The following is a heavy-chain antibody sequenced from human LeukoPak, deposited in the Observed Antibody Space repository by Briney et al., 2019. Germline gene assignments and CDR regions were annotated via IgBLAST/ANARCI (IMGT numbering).Heavy chain of an antibody. CDR3: AKTLENYDILTGYYLLMGFDY. J-gene: IGHJ4*02. Sequence: PGGSLRLSCAASGFTFSSYAMSWVRQAPGKGLEWVSAISGSGGSTYYADSVKGRFTISRDNSKNTLYLQMNSLRAEDTAVYYCAKTLENYDILTGYYLLMGFDYWGQGTLVTVSS. CDR2: ISGSGGST. CDR1: GFTFSSYA. V-gene: IGHV3-23*01. D-gene: IGHD3-9*01.